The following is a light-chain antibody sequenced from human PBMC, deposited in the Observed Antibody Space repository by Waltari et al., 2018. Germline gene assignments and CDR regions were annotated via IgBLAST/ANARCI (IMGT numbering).Light chain of an antibody. CDR3: QQRSNWPRT. CDR1: QSVSSY. Sequence: EIVLTQSPATLSLSPGERAPLPCRASQSVSSYLAWYQQKPGQAPRLLIYDASNRATGIPARFSGSGSGTDFTLTISSLEPEDFAVYYCQQRSNWPRTFGQGTRLEIK. J-gene: IGKJ5*01. V-gene: IGKV3-11*01. CDR2: DAS.